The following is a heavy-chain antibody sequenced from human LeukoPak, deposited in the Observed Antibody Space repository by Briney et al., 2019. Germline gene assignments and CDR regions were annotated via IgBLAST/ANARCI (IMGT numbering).Heavy chain of an antibody. D-gene: IGHD3-22*01. J-gene: IGHJ4*02. CDR2: ISGSGGST. CDR3: AKAGYYDSSGYSI. Sequence: GGSLRLACAASGFTFSSYAMSWVRQAPGKGLEWVSAISGSGGSTYYADSVKGRFTISRDNSKNTLYLQMNSLRAEDTAVYYCAKAGYYDSSGYSIWGQGTLVTVSS. V-gene: IGHV3-23*01. CDR1: GFTFSSYA.